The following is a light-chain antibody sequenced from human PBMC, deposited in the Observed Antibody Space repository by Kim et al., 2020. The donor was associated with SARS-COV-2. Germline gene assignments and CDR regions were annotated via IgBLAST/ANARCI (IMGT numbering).Light chain of an antibody. J-gene: IGKJ2*03. V-gene: IGKV3-20*01. CDR2: DAS. CDR3: QQFGRSPLYS. CDR1: ESVNSRK. Sequence: PGERATLSCRASESVNSRKLAWYQLKPGQAPRLLIHDASTRATGIPVRFSGSGSGTDFTLTISGLEPEDFAVYYCQQFGRSPLYSFGQGTKVEI.